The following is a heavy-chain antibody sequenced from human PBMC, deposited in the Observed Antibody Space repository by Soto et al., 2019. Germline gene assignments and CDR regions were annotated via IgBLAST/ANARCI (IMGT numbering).Heavy chain of an antibody. CDR3: ARLRRDWGDAFDL. Sequence: QVQLVQSGADVKKPGSSVKGSCKTSGGPFGSSAISWVRQAPAQGLEWMGEIIPVFDKANYAQNFQGRLTITADEPTGTVFMQLSSLRSEDTAVYFCARLRRDWGDAFDLWGLGTFVTVSS. V-gene: IGHV1-69*01. J-gene: IGHJ3*01. CDR2: IIPVFDKA. CDR1: GGPFGSSA. D-gene: IGHD3-16*01.